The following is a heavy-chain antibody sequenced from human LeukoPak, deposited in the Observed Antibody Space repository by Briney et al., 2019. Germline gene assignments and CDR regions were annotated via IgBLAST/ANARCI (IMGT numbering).Heavy chain of an antibody. CDR3: ARGAGAYKHYAMDV. CDR2: IYIGGRT. J-gene: IGHJ6*02. Sequence: PGGSLRLSCAASGFTVSNNDMNWVRQAPGKGLEWVSGIYIGGRTISVDSVRGRFTISRDNSKNTLYLQMNSLRAEDTALYYCARGAGAYKHYAMDVWGQGTTVAVSS. D-gene: IGHD6-19*01. CDR1: GFTVSNND. V-gene: IGHV3-66*01.